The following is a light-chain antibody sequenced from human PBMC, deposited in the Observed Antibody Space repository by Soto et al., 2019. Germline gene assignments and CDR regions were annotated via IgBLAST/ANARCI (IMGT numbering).Light chain of an antibody. CDR3: LQDYNYPWT. J-gene: IGKJ1*01. V-gene: IGKV1-6*01. CDR1: QGIRND. CDR2: AAS. Sequence: AIQMTQSPSSLSASVGDRVTITCRASQGIRNDLGWYQQKPGKAPKLLIFAASSLQSGVPSRFSGSGSGTDFPLTISSLQPEDFATYYCLQDYNYPWTFGQGTKVEIK.